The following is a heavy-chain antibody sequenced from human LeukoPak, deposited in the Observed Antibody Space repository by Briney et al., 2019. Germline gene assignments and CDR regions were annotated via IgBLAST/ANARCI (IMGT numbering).Heavy chain of an antibody. CDR2: IYYSGST. V-gene: IGHV4-59*01. J-gene: IGHJ6*02. CDR3: ARETDYYGMDV. Sequence: SETLSLTCTVSGGSISSYYWSWIRQPPGKGLEWIGYIYYSGSTNYNPSLRSRVTISVDTSKNQFSLKLSSVTAADTAVYYCARETDYYGMDVWGQGTTVTVSS. CDR1: GGSISSYY.